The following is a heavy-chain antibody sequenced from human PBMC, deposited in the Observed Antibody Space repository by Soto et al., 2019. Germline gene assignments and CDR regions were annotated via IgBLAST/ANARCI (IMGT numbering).Heavy chain of an antibody. CDR2: IYHSGST. D-gene: IGHD6-19*01. V-gene: IGHV4-4*02. Sequence: PSETLSLTCAVSGGSISSSNWWSWVRQPPGKGLEWNGEIYHSGSTNYNPSLKSRVTISVDKFKNQFSLKLSSVTAADTAVFYCARDQGIAVAGTGYYYGMDVWGQGTTVTVSS. CDR1: GGSISSSNW. J-gene: IGHJ6*02. CDR3: ARDQGIAVAGTGYYYGMDV.